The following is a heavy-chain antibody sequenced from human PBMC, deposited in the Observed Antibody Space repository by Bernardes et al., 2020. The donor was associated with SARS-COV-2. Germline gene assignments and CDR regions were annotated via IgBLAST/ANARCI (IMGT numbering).Heavy chain of an antibody. V-gene: IGHV1-18*04. CDR3: ARVEGFCSCGTCFSLFYFDH. CDR2: ISGYNGNT. J-gene: IGHJ4*02. CDR1: GYTFTTYG. D-gene: IGHD2-15*01. Sequence: ASVKVSCKASGYTFTTYGIGWVRQAPGHGLEWLGWISGYNGNTNYARHLQDRVSMTIDISTNTAFMELRRLRSDDTAVYYCARVEGFCSCGTCFSLFYFDHWGKGTLVYVSS.